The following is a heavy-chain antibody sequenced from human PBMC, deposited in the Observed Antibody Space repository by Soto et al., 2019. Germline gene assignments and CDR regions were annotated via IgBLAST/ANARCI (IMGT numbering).Heavy chain of an antibody. CDR3: ARDPDDYSSGGGWFDP. CDR1: GYTFTSYG. Sequence: GASVKVSCKASGYTFTSYGISWVRQAPGQGLEWMGWISAYNGNTNYAQKLQGRVTMTTDTSTSTAYMELRSLRSDDTAVYYCARDPDDYSSGGGWFDPWGQGTLVTVSS. J-gene: IGHJ5*02. D-gene: IGHD6-19*01. CDR2: ISAYNGNT. V-gene: IGHV1-18*01.